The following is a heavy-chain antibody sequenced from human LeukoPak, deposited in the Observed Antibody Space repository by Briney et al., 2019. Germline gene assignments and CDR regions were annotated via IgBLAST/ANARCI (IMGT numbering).Heavy chain of an antibody. Sequence: ASVKVSCKASGGTFSSYAISWVRQAPGQGLEWMGRIIPILGIANYAQKLQGRVTMTTDTSTSTAYMELRSLRSDDTAVYYCARDRSGIYYDSSGYSDYWGQGTLVTVSS. V-gene: IGHV1-69*04. CDR2: IIPILGIA. CDR1: GGTFSSYA. CDR3: ARDRSGIYYDSSGYSDY. J-gene: IGHJ4*02. D-gene: IGHD3-22*01.